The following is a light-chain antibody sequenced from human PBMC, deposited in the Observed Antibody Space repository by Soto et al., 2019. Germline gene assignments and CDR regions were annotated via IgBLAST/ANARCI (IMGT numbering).Light chain of an antibody. CDR2: AVS. CDR3: HQYGSSPQT. CDR1: QSVTSGY. J-gene: IGKJ1*01. Sequence: EIVLTQSPGTLSLSPGESASLSCRASQSVTSGYLAWYQQKPGQAPRLLIYAVSSRAAGIPDRFSGSESGTDFTLTISGLEPEDIAVYYCHQYGSSPQTFGQGTKVEVK. V-gene: IGKV3-20*01.